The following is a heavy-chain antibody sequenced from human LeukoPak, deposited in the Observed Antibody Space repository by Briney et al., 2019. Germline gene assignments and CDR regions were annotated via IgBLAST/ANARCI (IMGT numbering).Heavy chain of an antibody. D-gene: IGHD2-2*01. Sequence: ASVKVSCKASGYTGTSYYMHWVRQSPGQGLEWMGIINPSGGSTSYAQKLQGRVTMTRDTSTSTVYMELSSLRSEDTAVYYCARDAGEMGPVVPAAMYSADDAFDIWGHGTMVTVSS. CDR3: ARDAGEMGPVVPAAMYSADDAFDI. V-gene: IGHV1-46*04. J-gene: IGHJ3*02. CDR2: INPSGGST. CDR1: GYTGTSYY.